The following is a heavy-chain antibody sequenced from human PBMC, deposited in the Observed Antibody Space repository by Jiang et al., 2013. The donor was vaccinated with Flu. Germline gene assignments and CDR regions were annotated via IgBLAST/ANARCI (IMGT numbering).Heavy chain of an antibody. CDR3: ARGSQAADYYYGMDV. CDR2: IIPIVGTA. Sequence: KKPGSSVKVPCKASGGTFSHYAISWVRQAPGQGLEWMGGIIPIVGTAKYAQRFQGRLTISAHESTRTADIELSSLTSDDTAVYYCARGSQAADYYYGMDVWGQGTTVTVS. V-gene: IGHV1-69*01. CDR1: GGTFSHYA. D-gene: IGHD6-13*01. J-gene: IGHJ6*02.